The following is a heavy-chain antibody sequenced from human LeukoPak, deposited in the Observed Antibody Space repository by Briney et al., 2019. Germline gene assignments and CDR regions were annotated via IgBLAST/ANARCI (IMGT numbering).Heavy chain of an antibody. Sequence: ASVKVSCKTSGYTFTSYGISWVRQAPGQGLEWMGWISPYHGNTNYAQNLQGRVSMTTDTSASTAYMELRSLGSDDTAVYYCARDLPGRRYSGGSCYFVLGYWGQGTLVTVSS. J-gene: IGHJ4*02. CDR1: GYTFTSYG. D-gene: IGHD2-15*01. CDR2: ISPYHGNT. CDR3: ARDLPGRRYSGGSCYFVLGY. V-gene: IGHV1-18*01.